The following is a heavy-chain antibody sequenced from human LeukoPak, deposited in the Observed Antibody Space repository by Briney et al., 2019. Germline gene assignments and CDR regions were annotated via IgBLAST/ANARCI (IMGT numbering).Heavy chain of an antibody. D-gene: IGHD5-12*01. CDR1: GFTFSSYA. Sequence: GGSLRLSCAASGFTFSSYAMHWVRQAPGKGLEWVAVISYDGSNKYYADSVKGRFTISRDNAKNTLYLQVSSLRAEDTAVYYCARGFRTYSDYDATDWGQGTLVTVSS. CDR2: ISYDGSNK. J-gene: IGHJ4*02. V-gene: IGHV3-30-3*01. CDR3: ARGFRTYSDYDATD.